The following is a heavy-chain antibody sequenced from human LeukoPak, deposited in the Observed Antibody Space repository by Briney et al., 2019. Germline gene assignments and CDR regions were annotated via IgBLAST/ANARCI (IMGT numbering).Heavy chain of an antibody. CDR3: AKDFYLGSYDSSDY. CDR2: ISGSGGST. D-gene: IGHD3-22*01. Sequence: PGGSLRLSCAASGFTFTSYAMSWVRKAPWKGLEWVSAISGSGGSTYYADSVKGRFTISRDNSKNTLYLQMNSLRAEDTAVYYCAKDFYLGSYDSSDYWGQGTLVTVSS. J-gene: IGHJ4*02. V-gene: IGHV3-23*01. CDR1: GFTFTSYA.